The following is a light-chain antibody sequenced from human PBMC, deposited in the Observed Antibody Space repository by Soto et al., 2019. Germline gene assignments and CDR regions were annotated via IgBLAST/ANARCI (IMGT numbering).Light chain of an antibody. CDR1: SSDVGGYNY. CDR3: TSYTSSRTLV. CDR2: EVS. Sequence: QSALTQPASVPGSPGQSITISCTGTSSDVGGYNYVSWYQQHPGKAPKLMIYEVSNRPSGVSNRFSGSKSGNTASLTISGLQAEDEADYYCTSYTSSRTLVFGGGTNVTVL. V-gene: IGLV2-14*01. J-gene: IGLJ2*01.